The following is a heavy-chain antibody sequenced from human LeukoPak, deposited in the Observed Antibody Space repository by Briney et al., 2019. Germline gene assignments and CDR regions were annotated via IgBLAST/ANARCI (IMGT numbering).Heavy chain of an antibody. CDR2: IYYSGST. CDR1: GGSISSGGYS. D-gene: IGHD5-18*01. CDR3: VRGQLWFDY. V-gene: IGHV4-31*03. J-gene: IGHJ4*02. Sequence: PSETLSLTCTVSGGSISSGGYSWSWIRQHPGKGLEWIGYIYYSGSTYYNPSLKSRVTISVDTSKNQFSLKLSSVTAADTAVYYCVRGQLWFDYWGQGTLVTVSS.